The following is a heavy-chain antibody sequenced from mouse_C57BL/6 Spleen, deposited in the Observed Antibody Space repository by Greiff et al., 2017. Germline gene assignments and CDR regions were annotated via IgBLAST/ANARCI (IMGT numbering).Heavy chain of an antibody. Sequence: QVQLKQSGAELVKPGASVKISCKASGYAFSSYWMNWVKQRPGKGLEWIGQIYPGDGDTNYNGKFKGKATLTADKSSSTAYMQLSSLTSEDSAVYVCARGGYDDEGYFDVWGTGTTVTVSS. CDR3: ARGGYDDEGYFDV. J-gene: IGHJ1*03. CDR2: IYPGDGDT. CDR1: GYAFSSYW. D-gene: IGHD2-2*01. V-gene: IGHV1-80*01.